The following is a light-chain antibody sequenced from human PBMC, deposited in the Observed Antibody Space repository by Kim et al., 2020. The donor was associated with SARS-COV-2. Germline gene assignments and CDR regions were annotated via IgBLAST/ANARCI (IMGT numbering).Light chain of an antibody. J-gene: IGLJ1*01. CDR2: DVS. CDR1: SSDVGGYNY. V-gene: IGLV2-14*01. Sequence: QSALTQPASVSGSPGQSITISCTGTSSDVGGYNYVSWYQQHPGKAPKLMIYDVSKRPSGVSNRFSGSKSGNTASLTISGLQAEDEADYYCSSYTSSNTYVFGTRTKVTVL. CDR3: SSYTSSNTYV.